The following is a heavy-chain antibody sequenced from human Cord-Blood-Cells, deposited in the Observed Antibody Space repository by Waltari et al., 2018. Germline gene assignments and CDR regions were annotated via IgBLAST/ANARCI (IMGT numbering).Heavy chain of an antibody. CDR2: FDPEEGET. J-gene: IGHJ4*02. D-gene: IGHD6-6*01. V-gene: IGHV1-24*01. CDR3: ATSAARSYYFDD. CDR1: GSTLTELS. Sequence: QVPLVQSGAEVKKPGASGTVSCKVSGSTLTELSIHWVRQAPGKGLEWMGGFDPEEGETIYAQKFQGRVTMTEDTSTDTAYMELSSLRSEDTAVYYCATSAARSYYFDDWGQGTLVTVSS.